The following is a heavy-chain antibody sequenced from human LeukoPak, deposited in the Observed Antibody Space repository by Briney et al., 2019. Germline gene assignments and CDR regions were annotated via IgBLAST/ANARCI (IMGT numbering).Heavy chain of an antibody. V-gene: IGHV3-33*08. J-gene: IGHJ4*02. Sequence: GGSLRLSCAASGITFSSYWMSWVRQTPGKGLEWVAFIRYDGSNKYYADSVKGRFTISRDNSKNTLYLQMNSLRAEDTAVYYCARSGYNRFDYWGQGTLVTVSS. CDR1: GITFSSYW. CDR2: IRYDGSNK. D-gene: IGHD5-24*01. CDR3: ARSGYNRFDY.